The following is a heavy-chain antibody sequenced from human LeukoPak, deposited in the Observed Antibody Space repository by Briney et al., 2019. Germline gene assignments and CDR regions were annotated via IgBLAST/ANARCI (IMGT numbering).Heavy chain of an antibody. D-gene: IGHD3-10*01. CDR1: GLTFSSYW. CDR3: ARERGSKCFDY. V-gene: IGHV3-7*01. Sequence: GGSLRLSCAASGLTFSSYWMSWVRQPPGKGLEWVANIKQDGSEKYYVDSVKGRFTISRDNAKNSLYLQMNSLRAEDTAVYYCARERGSKCFDYWGQGTLVTVSS. J-gene: IGHJ4*02. CDR2: IKQDGSEK.